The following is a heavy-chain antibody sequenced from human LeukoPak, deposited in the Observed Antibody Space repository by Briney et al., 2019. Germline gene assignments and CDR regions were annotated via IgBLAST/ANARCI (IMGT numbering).Heavy chain of an antibody. CDR2: INPNSGGT. CDR1: GYTFTGYY. V-gene: IGHV1-2*02. Sequence: GASVKVSCKASGYTFTGYYMHWVRQAPGQGLEWMGWINPNSGGTNYAQKFQGRVTITADESTSTAYMELSSLRSEDTAVYYCARDNRERRYYDSSGFLDFDYWGQGTLVTVSS. D-gene: IGHD3-22*01. CDR3: ARDNRERRYYDSSGFLDFDY. J-gene: IGHJ4*02.